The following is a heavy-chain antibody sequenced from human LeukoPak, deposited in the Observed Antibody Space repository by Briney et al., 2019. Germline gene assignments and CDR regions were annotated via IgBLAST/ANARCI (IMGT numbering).Heavy chain of an antibody. CDR3: TTDSIRTKYDFYFDY. V-gene: IGHV3-15*01. D-gene: IGHD3-3*01. CDR2: IRSETDGGTA. Sequence: GGSLRLSCAASGFTFKDAWMNWVRQAPGKGLEWVGRIRSETDGGTADYATPVKGRFTISRDDSKDILYLEVSSLKTEDTAVYYCTTDSIRTKYDFYFDYWGQGIPVTVSS. J-gene: IGHJ4*02. CDR1: GFTFKDAW.